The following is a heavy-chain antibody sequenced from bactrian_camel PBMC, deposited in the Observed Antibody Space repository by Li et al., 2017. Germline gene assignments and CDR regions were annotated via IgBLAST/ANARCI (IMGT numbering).Heavy chain of an antibody. D-gene: IGHD6*01. CDR1: GLTYGSYC. Sequence: HVQLVESGGGSVQAGGSLRLSCTDSGLTYGSYCLGWFRRAPGPGVKREAVAAVDDEGTPWIKPSLKGRFTVARDNVGNILELQMRGLTPEDTGMYICAAGRIPYKIRIVAGIRELDFRYWGQGTQVTVS. J-gene: IGHJ6*01. CDR3: AAGRIPYKIRIVAGIRELDFRY. CDR2: VDDEGTP. V-gene: IGHV3S55*01.